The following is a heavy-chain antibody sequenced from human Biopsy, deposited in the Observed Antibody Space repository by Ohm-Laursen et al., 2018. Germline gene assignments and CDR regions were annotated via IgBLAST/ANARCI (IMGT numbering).Heavy chain of an antibody. Sequence: ASVKVSCKASGYTFTSYDIRWVRQAPGQGLEWMGWLNPSSGNTGYAQNFQGRVTMTTDTSTSTAYMELRSLRSDDTAVYFCAREEDNSGYDYYGMDVWGQGTTVTVSS. CDR3: AREEDNSGYDYYGMDV. CDR2: LNPSSGNT. V-gene: IGHV1-8*01. D-gene: IGHD3-22*01. CDR1: GYTFTSYD. J-gene: IGHJ6*02.